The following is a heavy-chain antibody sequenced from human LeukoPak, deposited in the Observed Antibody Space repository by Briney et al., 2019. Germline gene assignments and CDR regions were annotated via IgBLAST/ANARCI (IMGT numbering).Heavy chain of an antibody. J-gene: IGHJ4*02. Sequence: PSETLSLTCTVSGGSISSGSYYWSWIRQPAGKGLEWIGRIYTSGSTNYNPSLKSRVTISVDTFKNQFSLKLSSVTAADTAVYYCASSPLAVAGMGEYFDYWGQGTLVTVSS. D-gene: IGHD6-19*01. CDR3: ASSPLAVAGMGEYFDY. CDR2: IYTSGST. CDR1: GGSISSGSYY. V-gene: IGHV4-61*02.